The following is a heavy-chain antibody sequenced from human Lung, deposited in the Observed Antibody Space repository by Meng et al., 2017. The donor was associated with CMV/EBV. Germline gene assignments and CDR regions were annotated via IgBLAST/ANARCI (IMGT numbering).Heavy chain of an antibody. CDR1: GFTFSDYA. V-gene: IGHV3-23*03. J-gene: IGHJ4*02. CDR2: IYSGDIST. D-gene: IGHD3-3*01. Sequence: GESLKISCVASGFTFSDYAMTWVRQAPGKGLEWVSTIYSGDISTFYADSVKGRFTISRDSSKNTLYLQMNSLRAEDTALYYCAKGGEWLPLDYWGRGTLVTVSS. CDR3: AKGGEWLPLDY.